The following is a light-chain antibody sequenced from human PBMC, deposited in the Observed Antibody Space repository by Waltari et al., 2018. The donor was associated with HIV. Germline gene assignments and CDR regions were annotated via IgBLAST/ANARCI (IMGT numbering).Light chain of an antibody. Sequence: QSVLTQPPSASGTPGQRVTISCSGSISDIGSNTVNWYQQLPGTAPKLLIYSNDQRPSGVPDRFSGSKSGTSASLAISGRRSEDEADYYCATWDDSLDGPMFGGGTKLTVL. CDR3: ATWDDSLDGPM. CDR1: ISDIGSNT. J-gene: IGLJ3*02. V-gene: IGLV1-44*01. CDR2: SND.